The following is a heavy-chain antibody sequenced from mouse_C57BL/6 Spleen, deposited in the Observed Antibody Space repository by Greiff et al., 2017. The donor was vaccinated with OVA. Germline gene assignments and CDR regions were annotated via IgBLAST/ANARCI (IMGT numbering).Heavy chain of an antibody. CDR3: ARSGDYGGDY. Sequence: VKLQQPGAELVMPGASVKLSCKASGYTFTSYWMHWVKQRPGQGLEWIGEIDPSDSYTNYNQKFKGKSTLTVDKSSSTAYMQLSSLTSEDSAVYYCARSGDYGGDYWGQGTSVTVSS. D-gene: IGHD2-4*01. J-gene: IGHJ4*01. CDR2: IDPSDSYT. V-gene: IGHV1-69*01. CDR1: GYTFTSYW.